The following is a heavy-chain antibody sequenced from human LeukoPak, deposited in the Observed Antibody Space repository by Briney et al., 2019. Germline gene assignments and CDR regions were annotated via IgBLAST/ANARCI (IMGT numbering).Heavy chain of an antibody. J-gene: IGHJ4*02. CDR2: FYETGSS. Sequence: SETLSLTCSVSGGSISSGDYSWSWIRQAPGRGLAWIGCFYETGSSNYDSSLKSRATISADRSKNQISLSLKSVTAADTAVYYCARMFVVLDYWGQGTLVTVSS. D-gene: IGHD2-15*01. V-gene: IGHV4-30-2*01. CDR3: ARMFVVLDY. CDR1: GGSISSGDYS.